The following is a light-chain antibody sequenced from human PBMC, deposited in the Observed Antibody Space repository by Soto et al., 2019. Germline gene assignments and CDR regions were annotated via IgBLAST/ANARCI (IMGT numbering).Light chain of an antibody. CDR1: QTISSW. Sequence: DIQMTQSPSTLSGSVGDRVTITCRASQTISSWLAWYQQKQGKAPKLLIYKASTLKSGVPSRFSGSRSGTEFTLTISILQPDDFATYYCQHYNSYSEAFGQGTKVELK. J-gene: IGKJ1*01. CDR2: KAS. V-gene: IGKV1-5*03. CDR3: QHYNSYSEA.